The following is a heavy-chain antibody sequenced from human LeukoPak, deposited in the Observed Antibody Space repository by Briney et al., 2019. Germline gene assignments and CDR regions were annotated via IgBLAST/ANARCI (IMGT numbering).Heavy chain of an antibody. J-gene: IGHJ6*03. V-gene: IGHV3-53*01. CDR3: ARDNGAGYYYYLDV. CDR1: GFTVSSNY. D-gene: IGHD6-19*01. CDR2: IYSGDST. Sequence: GGSLRLSCAASGFTVSSNYMSWVRQAPGKGLEWVSVIYSGDSTYYADSVKGRFIISRDNLKNTVFLQVNSLRVEDTAVYYCARDNGAGYYYYLDVWGKGTTVTVSS.